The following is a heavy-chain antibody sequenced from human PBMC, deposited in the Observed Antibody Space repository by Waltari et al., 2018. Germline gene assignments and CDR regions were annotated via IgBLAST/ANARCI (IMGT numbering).Heavy chain of an antibody. CDR1: GFIISGYW. J-gene: IGHJ4*02. Sequence: EVQLVESGGGLIQPGGSLRLPCAASGFIISGYWMHWVRLPPGKGLVWVSRIHSDGRSTSYVDSVRGRFTVSRDNAKNTVYLQMNSLRADDTGVYFCARDGLGSSHDYWGQGTLVTVSS. D-gene: IGHD6-6*01. CDR3: ARDGLGSSHDY. V-gene: IGHV3-74*01. CDR2: IHSDGRST.